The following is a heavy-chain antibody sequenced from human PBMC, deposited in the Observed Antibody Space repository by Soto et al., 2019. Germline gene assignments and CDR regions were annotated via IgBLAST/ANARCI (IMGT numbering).Heavy chain of an antibody. CDR3: ASSTAFGEAYYYYYGMDV. CDR1: GYSFTIYW. D-gene: IGHD3-10*01. V-gene: IGHV5-10-1*01. Sequence: PGESLKISCNGSGYSFTIYWISWVRQMPGKGLEWMGRIDPSDSYTNYSPSFQGHVTISADKSISTAYLQWSSLKASDTAMYYCASSTAFGEAYYYYYGMDVWGQGTTVTVSS. CDR2: IDPSDSYT. J-gene: IGHJ6*02.